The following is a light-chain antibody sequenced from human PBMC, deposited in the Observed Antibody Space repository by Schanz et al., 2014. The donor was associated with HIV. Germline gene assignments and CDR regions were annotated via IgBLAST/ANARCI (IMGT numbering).Light chain of an antibody. V-gene: IGLV2-14*03. CDR2: DVS. CDR3: SSYTNSSPWV. CDR1: SSDVGTYDY. Sequence: QSALTQPASVSGSPGQSITISCTGTSSDVGTYDYVSWYQQHPGKAPKLMIYDVSYRPSGVSNCFSGSKSGNTASLTISGLQAEDEADYYCSSYTNSSPWVFGGGTKVTVL. J-gene: IGLJ3*02.